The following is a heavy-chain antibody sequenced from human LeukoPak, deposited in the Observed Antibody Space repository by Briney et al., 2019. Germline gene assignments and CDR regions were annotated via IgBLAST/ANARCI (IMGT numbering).Heavy chain of an antibody. D-gene: IGHD3-16*01. V-gene: IGHV3-53*01. CDR3: ARVKLGAAYYYYYGMDV. CDR2: IYSGGST. CDR1: GFTVSSNY. J-gene: IGHJ6*02. Sequence: GGSLRLSCAASGFTVSSNYMSWVRQAPGKGLEWVSVIYSGGSTYYADSVKGRFTISRDNSKNTLYLQMNSLRAEDTAVYYCARVKLGAAYYYYYGMDVWGQGTTVTVSS.